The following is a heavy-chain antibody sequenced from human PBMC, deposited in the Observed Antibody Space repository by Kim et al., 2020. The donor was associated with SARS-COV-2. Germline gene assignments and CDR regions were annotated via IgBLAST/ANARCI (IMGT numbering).Heavy chain of an antibody. CDR3: ARDKRRYYYDSGGLGDGFDI. Sequence: RFTISRDNAKNSLYLQMNSLRAEDTAVYYCARDKRRYYYDSGGLGDGFDIWGQGTMVTVSS. V-gene: IGHV3-11*01. J-gene: IGHJ3*02. D-gene: IGHD3-22*01.